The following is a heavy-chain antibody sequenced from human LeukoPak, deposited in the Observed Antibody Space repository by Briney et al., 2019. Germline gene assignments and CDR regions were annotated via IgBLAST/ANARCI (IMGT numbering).Heavy chain of an antibody. CDR2: IYHSGST. J-gene: IGHJ6*03. D-gene: IGHD3-10*01. CDR3: ARVVRGVSHYMDV. V-gene: IGHV4-39*07. CDR1: GGSISSSSYY. Sequence: PSETLSLTCTVSGGSISSSSYYWGWIRQPPGKGLEWIGSIYHSGSTYYNPSLKSRVTISVDTSKNQFSLKLSSVTAADTAVYYCARVVRGVSHYMDVWGKGTTVTVSS.